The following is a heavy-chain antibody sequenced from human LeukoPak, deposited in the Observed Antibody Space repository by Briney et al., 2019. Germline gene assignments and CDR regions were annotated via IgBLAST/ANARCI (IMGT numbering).Heavy chain of an antibody. V-gene: IGHV4-30-4*01. Sequence: SETLSLTCTVSGGSISSGDYYWSWLRQPPGKGLEWIGYTYYSGSTYYNPSLKSRVTISVDTSKNQFSLKLSSVTAADTAVYYCARDWHYYDSSGYLDYWGQGTLVTVSS. D-gene: IGHD3-22*01. CDR2: TYYSGST. CDR1: GGSISSGDYY. CDR3: ARDWHYYDSSGYLDY. J-gene: IGHJ4*02.